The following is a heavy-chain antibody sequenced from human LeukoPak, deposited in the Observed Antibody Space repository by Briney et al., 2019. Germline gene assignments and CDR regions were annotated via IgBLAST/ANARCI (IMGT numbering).Heavy chain of an antibody. CDR2: IIPILGIT. Sequence: ASVKLSCKASGATFSSYAISWLRQAPAQGLELMGRIIPILGITNHAQKFQGRLTITADKPTSPAHMELSSHTSAATALHYCARRPPDPHCSSTRCHSGEHWGQGNLVTVSS. V-gene: IGHV1-69*04. D-gene: IGHD2-2*01. CDR1: GATFSSYA. J-gene: IGHJ1*01. CDR3: ARRPPDPHCSSTRCHSGEH.